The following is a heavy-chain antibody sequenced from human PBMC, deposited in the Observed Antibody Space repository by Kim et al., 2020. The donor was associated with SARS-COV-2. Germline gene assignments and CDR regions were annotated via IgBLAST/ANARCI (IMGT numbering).Heavy chain of an antibody. CDR2: IYYSGST. V-gene: IGHV4-59*01. J-gene: IGHJ6*02. CDR1: GGSISSYY. D-gene: IGHD1-26*01. Sequence: SETLSLTCTVSGGSISSYYWSWIRQPPGKGLEWIGYIYYSGSTNYNPSLKSRVTISVDTSKNQFSLKLSSVTAADTAVYYCARIYSGRYINSLLRVDYGMDGWGQGTTVTVSS. CDR3: ARIYSGRYINSLLRVDYGMDG.